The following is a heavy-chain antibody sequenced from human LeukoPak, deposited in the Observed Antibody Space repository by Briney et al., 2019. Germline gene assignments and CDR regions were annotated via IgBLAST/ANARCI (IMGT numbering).Heavy chain of an antibody. V-gene: IGHV4-59*01. Sequence: SETLSLTCTVSGGSISSYYWSWIRQPPGKGLEWIGYIYYSGSTNYNPSLKSRVTISVDTSKNQFSLKLSSVTAADTAVYYCAREVEYYYGSGSYYSGYFDYWGQGTLVTVSS. CDR2: IYYSGST. J-gene: IGHJ4*02. CDR1: GGSISSYY. D-gene: IGHD3-10*01. CDR3: AREVEYYYGSGSYYSGYFDY.